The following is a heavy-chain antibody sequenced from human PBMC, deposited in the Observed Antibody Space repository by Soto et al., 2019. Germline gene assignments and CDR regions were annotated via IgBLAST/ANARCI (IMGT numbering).Heavy chain of an antibody. D-gene: IGHD3-16*01. J-gene: IGHJ4*02. CDR2: IWYDGSNK. Sequence: QVQLVESGGGVVQPGRSLRLSCAASGFTFSSYGMHWVRQAPGKGLEWVAVIWYDGSNKYYADSVKGRFTISRDNSKNPLYLQMNSLRAEDTAVYYCARIEGAYDPALYWGQGTLVTVSS. CDR3: ARIEGAYDPALY. CDR1: GFTFSSYG. V-gene: IGHV3-33*01.